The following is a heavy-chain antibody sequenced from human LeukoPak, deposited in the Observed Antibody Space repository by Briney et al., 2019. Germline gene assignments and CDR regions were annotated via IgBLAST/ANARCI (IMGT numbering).Heavy chain of an antibody. Sequence: GGSLRLSCAASGFTFSSYWMHWVRQAPGKGLVWVSRINSDGSSTNYADSVKGQFTISRDNAKNTLYLQMNSPRAEDTAVYYCARGNDFWTGYSYIPGFDYWGQGTLVTVSS. D-gene: IGHD3/OR15-3a*01. CDR1: GFTFSSYW. V-gene: IGHV3-74*01. CDR3: ARGNDFWTGYSYIPGFDY. CDR2: INSDGSST. J-gene: IGHJ4*02.